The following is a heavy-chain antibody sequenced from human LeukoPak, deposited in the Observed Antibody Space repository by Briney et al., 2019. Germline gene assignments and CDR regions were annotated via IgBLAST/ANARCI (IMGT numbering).Heavy chain of an antibody. V-gene: IGHV3-7*01. J-gene: IGHJ4*02. CDR2: IKQDGSEK. CDR3: AREDSSGPHLDY. Sequence: GGSLRLSCAASGFTFSDYYMSWIRQAPGKGLEWVANIKQDGSEKYYADSVKGRFTISRDNAKNSLYLQMNSLRAEDTAVYYCAREDSSGPHLDYWGQGTLVTVSS. CDR1: GFTFSDYY. D-gene: IGHD3-22*01.